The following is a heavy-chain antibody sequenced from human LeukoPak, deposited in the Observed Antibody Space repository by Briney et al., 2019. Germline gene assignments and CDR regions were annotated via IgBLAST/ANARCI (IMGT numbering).Heavy chain of an antibody. CDR1: GFTFSSYG. CDR3: AKDRGTSLCDAFDI. J-gene: IGHJ3*02. CDR2: IRFDGSYK. V-gene: IGHV3-30*02. D-gene: IGHD6-25*01. Sequence: GRSLRLSCAASGFTFSSYGMHWVRQAPGKGLEWVAFIRFDGSYKYYADSVKGRFTISRDNSKNTLYLQMNSLRAEDTAIYYCAKDRGTSLCDAFDIWGQGTMVTVSS.